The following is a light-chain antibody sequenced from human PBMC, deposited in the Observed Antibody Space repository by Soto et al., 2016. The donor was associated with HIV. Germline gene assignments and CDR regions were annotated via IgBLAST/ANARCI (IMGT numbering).Light chain of an antibody. CDR3: HRSFSSPLT. V-gene: IGKV1-39*01. Sequence: DIQMTQSPSSLSASVGDRVTITCRSSQTIANFLSWYQQKPGKAPRLLIHTASILQTGVPSRFNGSGSGTDFTLTITSLHPEDVATYYCHRSFSSPLTFGGG. J-gene: IGKJ4*01. CDR2: TAS. CDR1: QTIANF.